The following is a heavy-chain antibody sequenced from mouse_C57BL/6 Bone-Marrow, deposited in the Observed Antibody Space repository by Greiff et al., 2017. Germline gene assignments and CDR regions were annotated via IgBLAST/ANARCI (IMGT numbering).Heavy chain of an antibody. D-gene: IGHD1-1*01. CDR1: GYTFTSYW. CDR3: AREVYDGSYWYFDV. J-gene: IGHJ1*03. CDR2: IHPNSGST. V-gene: IGHV1-64*01. Sequence: QVQLQQPGAELVKPGASVKLSCKASGYTFTSYWLHWVKQRPGQGLEWIGMIHPNSGSTNYNEKFKSKATLTVDKSSSTAYMQLSSLTSEDSAVYYCAREVYDGSYWYFDVWGTGTTVTVSS.